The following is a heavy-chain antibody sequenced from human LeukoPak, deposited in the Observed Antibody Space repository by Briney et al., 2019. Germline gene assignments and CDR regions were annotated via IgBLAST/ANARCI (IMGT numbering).Heavy chain of an antibody. CDR1: GGSISSSSYY. Sequence: SETLSLTCTVSGGSISSSSYYWGWIRQPPGKWLEWIGSIYYSGSTYYNPSLESRVTISVDTSKNQFSLKLTSVTAADTAVYYCARRGRPSGPFDYWGQGTLVTVSS. V-gene: IGHV4-39*01. J-gene: IGHJ4*02. CDR3: ARRGRPSGPFDY. CDR2: IYYSGST. D-gene: IGHD2-15*01.